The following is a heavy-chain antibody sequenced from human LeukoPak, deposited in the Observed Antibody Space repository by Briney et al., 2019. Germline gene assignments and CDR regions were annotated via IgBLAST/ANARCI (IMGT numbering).Heavy chain of an antibody. V-gene: IGHV4-59*01. D-gene: IGHD2-21*02. Sequence: SETLSLTCTVSGDSLNTYYWTWIRQTPGKELEWIGFVASSGTSNYNPSLKSRVSISIDTSKNQFSLALTSVTPADTAVYYCARVVRGVVTSSWFDPWGQGTLVSVSS. CDR1: GDSLNTYY. CDR3: ARVVRGVVTSSWFDP. CDR2: VASSGTS. J-gene: IGHJ5*02.